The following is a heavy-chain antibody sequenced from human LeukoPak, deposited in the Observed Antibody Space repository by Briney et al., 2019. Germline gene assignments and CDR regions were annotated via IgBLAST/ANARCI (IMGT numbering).Heavy chain of an antibody. J-gene: IGHJ6*03. CDR1: GGSISSYY. D-gene: IGHD3-22*01. V-gene: IGHV4-4*07. Sequence: SETLSLTCTVSGGSISSYYWSWIRQPAGKGLEWIGRIYTSGSTNYNPSFKSRVTMSVDTSKNQFSLKLSSVTAVDTAVYYCASPGGYYYDSSGYPYYYYYYMDVWGKGTTVTVSS. CDR3: ASPGGYYYDSSGYPYYYYYYMDV. CDR2: IYTSGST.